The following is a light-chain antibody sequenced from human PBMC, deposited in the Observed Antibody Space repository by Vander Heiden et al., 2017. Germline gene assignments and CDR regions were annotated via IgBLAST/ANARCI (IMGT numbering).Light chain of an antibody. J-gene: IGLJ2*01. V-gene: IGLV1-47*01. CDR2: ENN. CDR1: SDNGGSNF. CDR3: AACDDSLSCVV. Sequence: QAVLPQPPSASGTPGPRATICSSGTSDNGGSNFVSWYQQHPGTAPKLLIYENNQRPSGVPDRFSGSKSGTSASLAISGLRSEDEADYYCAACDDSLSCVVFGGGTKLTVL.